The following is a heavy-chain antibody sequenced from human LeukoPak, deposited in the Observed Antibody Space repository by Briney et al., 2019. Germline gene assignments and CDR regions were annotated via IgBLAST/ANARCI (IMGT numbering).Heavy chain of an antibody. V-gene: IGHV4-39*01. CDR2: LHYSGTP. Sequence: SETLSLTCTVSDDSISTNSYYWTWIRQPPGQGLEWVASLHYSGTPYYCPSLSSRISIFVATSKRQFSLQVRSVTASDTAMYYCSRGDDSYKQGNFWGQGTLVTVSS. D-gene: IGHD5-24*01. CDR3: SRGDDSYKQGNF. CDR1: DDSISTNSYY. J-gene: IGHJ4*02.